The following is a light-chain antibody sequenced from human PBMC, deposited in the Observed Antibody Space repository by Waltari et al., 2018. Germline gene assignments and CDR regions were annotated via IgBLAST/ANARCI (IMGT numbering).Light chain of an antibody. Sequence: DIVMTQSPDSLAVSLGERATINCHSSQSGFYNYNKNNYLAWYQRKPGQPPKLLIYWASTREAGVPDRFSGSGFGTDFTLTISSLQAEDVAVYYCQKYYDPPYAFGQGTKLEI. CDR3: QKYYDPPYA. CDR2: WAS. CDR1: QSGFYNYNKNNY. V-gene: IGKV4-1*01. J-gene: IGKJ2*01.